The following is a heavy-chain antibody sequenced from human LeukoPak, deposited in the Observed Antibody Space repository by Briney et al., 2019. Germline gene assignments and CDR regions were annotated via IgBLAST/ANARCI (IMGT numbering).Heavy chain of an antibody. D-gene: IGHD2-2*01. CDR2: FFESEKS. J-gene: IGHJ4*01. CDR3: ARVLPVPYLIDA. V-gene: IGHV4-38-2*01. CDR1: GQSTTRGYY. Sequence: PSETLSLPCGISGQSTTRGYYWAWIRQSQEKGPEWIATFFESEKSFYNASLKSRVIMSLDTSKSQFSLNLTSVTAADTAVYYSARVLPVPYLIDAWGQGTHVTVSS.